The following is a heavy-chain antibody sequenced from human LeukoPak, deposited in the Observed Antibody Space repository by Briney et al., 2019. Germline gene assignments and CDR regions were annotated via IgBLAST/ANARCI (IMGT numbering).Heavy chain of an antibody. D-gene: IGHD2-2*01. CDR2: INHSGST. CDR1: GGSFSGYY. J-gene: IGHJ5*02. Sequence: SETLSLTCAVYGGSFSGYYWSWIRQPPGKGLEWIGGINHSGSTNYNPSLKNRVTISVDTSKNQFSLKLSSVTAADTAVYYCARHPIPRRYCSSTSCSPRGWFDPWGQGTLVTVSS. CDR3: ARHPIPRRYCSSTSCSPRGWFDP. V-gene: IGHV4-34*01.